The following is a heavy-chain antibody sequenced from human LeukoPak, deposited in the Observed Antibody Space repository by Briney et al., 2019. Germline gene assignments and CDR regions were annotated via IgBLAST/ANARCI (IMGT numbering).Heavy chain of an antibody. CDR3: ARWGIAAAGIND. D-gene: IGHD6-13*01. CDR1: GYTFTSYY. CDR2: INPSGGST. V-gene: IGHV1-46*01. J-gene: IGHJ4*02. Sequence: ASVKVSCKASGYTFTSYYMHWVRQAPGQGLEWMGIINPSGGSTSYAQKFQGRFTMTRDTPTSTVYMELSSLRSEVTAVYYCARWGIAAAGINDWGQGTLVTVSS.